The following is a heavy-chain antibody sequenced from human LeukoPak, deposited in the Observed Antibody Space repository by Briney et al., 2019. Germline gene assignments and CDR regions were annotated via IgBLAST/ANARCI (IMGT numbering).Heavy chain of an antibody. V-gene: IGHV1-69*05. CDR1: GYTFTGYY. CDR2: IIPIFGTT. J-gene: IGHJ4*02. CDR3: ARESGYYDSSGYYKYYFDY. D-gene: IGHD3-22*01. Sequence: GASVKVSCKASGYTFTGYYMHWVRQAPGQGLEWMGGIIPIFGTTNYAQKFQGRVTITTDESTSTAYMELRSLRSDDTAVYYCARESGYYDSSGYYKYYFDYWGQGTLVTVSS.